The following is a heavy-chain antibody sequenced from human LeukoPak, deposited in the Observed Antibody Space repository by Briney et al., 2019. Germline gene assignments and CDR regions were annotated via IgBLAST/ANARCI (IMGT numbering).Heavy chain of an antibody. CDR2: IYTSGST. CDR1: GVSISSYY. D-gene: IGHD6-13*01. V-gene: IGHV4-4*07. J-gene: IGHJ6*03. Sequence: PSETLSLTCTVSGVSISSYYWSWIRQPAGKGLEWIGRIYTSGSTNYNPSLKSRVTMSVDTSKNQFSLKLSSVTAADTAVYYCARDGSWYGYYYYYMDVWGKGTTVTISS. CDR3: ARDGSWYGYYYYYMDV.